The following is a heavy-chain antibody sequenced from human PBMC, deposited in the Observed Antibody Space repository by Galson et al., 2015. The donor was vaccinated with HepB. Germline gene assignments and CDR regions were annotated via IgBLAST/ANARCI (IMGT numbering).Heavy chain of an antibody. Sequence: SLRLSCAASGITFSNYAMYWVRQAPGKGLEWVALISYDETNKYYADSVKGRFTTSRDTSENTVYLQMNSLRAEDTAVYYCARALGQWLGPDTLDIWGQGTMVTVSS. V-gene: IGHV3-30*04. CDR2: ISYDETNK. CDR1: GITFSNYA. J-gene: IGHJ3*02. D-gene: IGHD6-19*01. CDR3: ARALGQWLGPDTLDI.